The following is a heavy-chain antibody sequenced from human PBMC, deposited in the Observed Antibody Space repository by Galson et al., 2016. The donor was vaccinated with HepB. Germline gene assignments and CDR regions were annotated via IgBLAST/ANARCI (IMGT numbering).Heavy chain of an antibody. J-gene: IGHJ4*02. Sequence: SGYTFTAYYMHWVRQAPGEGLEWMGRINPASGSTNYAQKFQGRVSMTRDTSTSTVYMELSRLRSEDTAVYYCARAEDRAMAFDYWGQGTLVTVSS. CDR1: GYTFTAYY. V-gene: IGHV1-2*06. CDR3: ARAEDRAMAFDY. D-gene: IGHD5-18*01. CDR2: INPASGST.